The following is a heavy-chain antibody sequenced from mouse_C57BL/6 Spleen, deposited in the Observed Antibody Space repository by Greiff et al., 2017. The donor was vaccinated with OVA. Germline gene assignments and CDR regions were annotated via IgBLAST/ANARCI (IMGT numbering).Heavy chain of an antibody. CDR1: GYTFTDYY. D-gene: IGHD2-5*01. CDR2: IFPGSGST. J-gene: IGHJ4*01. Sequence: QVQLQQSGPELVKPGASVKISCKASGYTFTDYYINWVKQRPGQGLEWIGWIFPGSGSTYYNEKFKGKATLTVDKSSSTAYMLLSSLTSEDSAVYFCASAYYSNYACYAMDYWGQGTSVTVSS. CDR3: ASAYYSNYACYAMDY. V-gene: IGHV1-75*01.